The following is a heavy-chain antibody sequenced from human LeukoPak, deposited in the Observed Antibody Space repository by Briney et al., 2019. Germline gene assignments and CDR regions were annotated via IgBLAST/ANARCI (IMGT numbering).Heavy chain of an antibody. CDR3: ARRSFSDNYYGAFNL. D-gene: IGHD3-22*01. V-gene: IGHV1-8*01. J-gene: IGHJ4*02. Sequence: GAAVKDSCKASGYTFHNSDINWVRPAAGRGVECMGWINSNSGNPGYAQRFQGRVTMTRDASISTAYMELSSLRSDDTAVYYCARRSFSDNYYGAFNLWGQGTLVTVTS. CDR1: GYTFHNSD. CDR2: INSNSGNP.